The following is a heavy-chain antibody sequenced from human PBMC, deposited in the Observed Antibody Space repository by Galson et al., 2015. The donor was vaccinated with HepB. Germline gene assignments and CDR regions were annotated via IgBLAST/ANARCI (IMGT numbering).Heavy chain of an antibody. Sequence: LRLSCAASGFTFSSYWMSWVRQAPGKGLEWVANIKQDGSEKYYVDSVKGRFTISRDNAKNSLYLQMNSLRAEDTAVYYCAATRGYGASFDYWGQGTLVTVSS. CDR3: AATRGYGASFDY. J-gene: IGHJ4*02. CDR2: IKQDGSEK. CDR1: GFTFSSYW. D-gene: IGHD5-12*01. V-gene: IGHV3-7*01.